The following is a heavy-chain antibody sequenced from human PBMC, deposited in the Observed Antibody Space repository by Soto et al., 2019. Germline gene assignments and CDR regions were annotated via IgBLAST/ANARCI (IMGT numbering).Heavy chain of an antibody. CDR3: ARMMEVNHCEY. D-gene: IGHD2-21*01. CDR2: IYYSGSS. J-gene: IGHJ4*02. Sequence: SETLPCTCTLCGGSISSGGYYWSLIRQHPGQGLEWIGYIYYSGSSYYNPSLKSRVSISVDTSKNQFSLKMNSVSAADTSVYYCARMMEVNHCEYWGKGTRVTVSS. V-gene: IGHV4-31*03. CDR1: GGSISSGGYY.